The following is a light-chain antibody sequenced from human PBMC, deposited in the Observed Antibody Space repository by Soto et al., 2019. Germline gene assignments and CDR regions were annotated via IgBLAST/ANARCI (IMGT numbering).Light chain of an antibody. CDR3: SSYAGSTVV. Sequence: QSVLTQPPSASGSPGQSVTISCTGTSSDVGGYNYVSWYQQHPGKAPKLMIYDVSKRPSGVPDRFSGSESGNTASLTVSGLQAEDEADYYCSSYAGSTVVFGGGTQLTVL. V-gene: IGLV2-8*01. CDR1: SSDVGGYNY. CDR2: DVS. J-gene: IGLJ2*01.